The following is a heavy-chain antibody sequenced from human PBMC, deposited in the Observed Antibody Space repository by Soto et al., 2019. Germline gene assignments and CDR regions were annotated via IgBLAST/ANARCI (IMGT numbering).Heavy chain of an antibody. D-gene: IGHD6-19*01. J-gene: IGHJ4*02. Sequence: EVQLVESGGGLVQPGGSLRLSCTASGFTFSSYGMNWVRQAPGKGLEWVSSISSSSSTIYYADSVRGRFTISRDNAKNTLYLQMNSLRDEDTAVYYCAREISVAGGHFDYCGQGTLVTVSS. V-gene: IGHV3-48*02. CDR2: ISSSSSTI. CDR3: AREISVAGGHFDY. CDR1: GFTFSSYG.